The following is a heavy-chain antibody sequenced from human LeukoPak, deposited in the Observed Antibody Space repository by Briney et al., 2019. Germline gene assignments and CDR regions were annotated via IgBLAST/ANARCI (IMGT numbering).Heavy chain of an antibody. Sequence: GSLRLSCAASGFSLSNYWMHWFRQVPGKGLMWVSRVPNDGTSTGYADSVKGRFTISRDDATNTLFLQMNSLRVEDTAVYYCATSGIGHYYFDFWGQGALVTVSS. CDR3: ATSGIGHYYFDF. D-gene: IGHD3-3*01. J-gene: IGHJ4*02. CDR2: VPNDGTST. V-gene: IGHV3-74*01. CDR1: GFSLSNYW.